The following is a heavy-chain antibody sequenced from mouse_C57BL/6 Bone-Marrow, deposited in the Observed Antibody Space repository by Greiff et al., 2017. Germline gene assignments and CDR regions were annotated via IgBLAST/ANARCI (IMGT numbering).Heavy chain of an antibody. CDR1: GYSFTDYN. CDR2: LNPNYGTT. CDR3: ARHYGSSYGFAY. V-gene: IGHV1-39*01. J-gene: IGHJ3*01. D-gene: IGHD1-1*01. Sequence: LEESGPELVKPGASVKISCKASGYSFTDYNMNWVKQSNGKSLEWIGVLNPNYGTTSYNQKFKGKATLTVDQSSRTAYMQLNSLTSEDSAVYYCARHYGSSYGFAYWGQGTLVTVSA.